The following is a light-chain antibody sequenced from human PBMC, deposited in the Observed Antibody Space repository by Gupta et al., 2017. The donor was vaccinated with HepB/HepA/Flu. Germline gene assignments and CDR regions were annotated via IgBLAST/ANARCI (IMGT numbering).Light chain of an antibody. J-gene: IGKJ4*01. CDR1: QSVLYSSNNKNY. CDR3: QQYNSTPLT. CDR2: WAS. Sequence: EIVVVQSPDSLAVSLGDRATINCKSSQSVLYSSNNKNYLVWYQQKPGQPPKLLIYWASCRESGVPDRFSGSGSGTDFTLTISSLQAEDVAVYYCQQYNSTPLTFGSGTKLEIK. V-gene: IGKV4-1*01.